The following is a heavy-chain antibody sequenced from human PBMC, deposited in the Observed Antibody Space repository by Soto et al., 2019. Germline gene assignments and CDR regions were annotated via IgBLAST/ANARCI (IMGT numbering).Heavy chain of an antibody. CDR3: ARGLVVITIFGVVIEPTYYGMDV. CDR1: GGSFSGYY. Sequence: SETLSLTCAGYGGSFSGYYWSWIRQPPGKGLEWIGEINHSGSTNYNPSLKSRVTISVDTSKNQFSLKLSSVTAADTAVYYCARGLVVITIFGVVIEPTYYGMDVWGQGTTVT. D-gene: IGHD3-3*01. V-gene: IGHV4-34*01. J-gene: IGHJ6*02. CDR2: INHSGST.